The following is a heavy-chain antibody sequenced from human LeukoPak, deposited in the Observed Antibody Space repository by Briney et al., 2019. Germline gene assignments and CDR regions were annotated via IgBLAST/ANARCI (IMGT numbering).Heavy chain of an antibody. J-gene: IGHJ6*02. D-gene: IGHD6-13*01. V-gene: IGHV3-21*04. CDR2: ISNSGNYI. CDR1: GFTFSSYS. CDR3: AKSTWSGEYYYYVIDV. Sequence: GGSLRLSCAASGFTFSSYSMNWVRHAPGKGLEGVSSISNSGNYIYYADSVKGRFTISRDNAKNSLYLQMNTLGAEDTAVYYCAKSTWSGEYYYYVIDVWGQGTTVTVSS.